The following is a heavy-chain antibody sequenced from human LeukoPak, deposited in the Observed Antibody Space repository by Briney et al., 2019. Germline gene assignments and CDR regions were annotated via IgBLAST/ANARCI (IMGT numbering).Heavy chain of an antibody. CDR3: ARHWEYYDSSGYSNDDAFDI. V-gene: IGHV5-51*01. CDR2: IYPGDSDT. CDR1: GYRFTSYW. J-gene: IGHJ3*02. D-gene: IGHD3-22*01. Sequence: GESLKISCKGSGYRFTSYWIGWVRQMPGKGLEWMGIIYPGDSDTRYSPSFQGQVTISADKSISTAYLQWSSLKASDTAMYYCARHWEYYDSSGYSNDDAFDIWGQGTMVTVSS.